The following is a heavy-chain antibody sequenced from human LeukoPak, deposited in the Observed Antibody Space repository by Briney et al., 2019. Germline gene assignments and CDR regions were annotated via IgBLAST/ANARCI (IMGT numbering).Heavy chain of an antibody. D-gene: IGHD1-26*01. Sequence: PGGSLRLSCEASGFTFSSYSMNGGRQAPGKGLEWISYISTSTTTIYYANPVKGRFTISRDNAKKSLYLQMNSLRVEDTGVYYCASWGEGALDNWGQGTLVTVSS. CDR1: GFTFSSYS. V-gene: IGHV3-48*01. CDR2: ISTSTTTI. J-gene: IGHJ4*02. CDR3: ASWGEGALDN.